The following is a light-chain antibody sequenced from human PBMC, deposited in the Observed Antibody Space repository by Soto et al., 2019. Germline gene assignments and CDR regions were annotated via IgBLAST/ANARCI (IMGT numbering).Light chain of an antibody. CDR2: SAS. Sequence: DIQMTQSPSSLSASVGDRVTITCRASQDIRNDLGWYQQKPGKAPKRLISSASSLQSGVPSRFSGSGSGTEFTLTIASLQPEDFATYFRLHHKNFPWAFGQGTKVDIK. V-gene: IGKV1-17*01. J-gene: IGKJ1*01. CDR3: LHHKNFPWA. CDR1: QDIRND.